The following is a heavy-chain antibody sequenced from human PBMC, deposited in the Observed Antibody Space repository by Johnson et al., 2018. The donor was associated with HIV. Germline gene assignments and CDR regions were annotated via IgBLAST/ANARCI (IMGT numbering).Heavy chain of an antibody. V-gene: IGHV3-7*03. J-gene: IGHJ3*02. D-gene: IGHD1-1*01. CDR2: IKQDGSEK. CDR3: TTRTWSDALDI. Sequence: VQLVESGGGVVQPGRSLRLSCAASGFTFCSYWMSWVRQAPGKGLEWVANIKQDGSEKYYVDSVKGRFTISRDNAKNSLYLQMNSLRAEDTAVYFCTTRTWSDALDIWGRGTMVTVSS. CDR1: GFTFCSYW.